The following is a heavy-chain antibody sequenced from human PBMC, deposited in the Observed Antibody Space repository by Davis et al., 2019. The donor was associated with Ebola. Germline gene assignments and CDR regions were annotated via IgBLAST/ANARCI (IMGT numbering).Heavy chain of an antibody. CDR1: GGSFSGYY. D-gene: IGHD3-10*01. J-gene: IGHJ5*02. V-gene: IGHV4-34*01. CDR2: INHSGST. Sequence: SETLSLTCAVYGGSFSGYYWSWIRQPPGKGLEWIGEINHSGSTNYSPSLKSRVTISVDTSKNQFSLKLSSVTAADTAVYYCATYYYGSGSYYPDGFDPWGQGTLVTVSS. CDR3: ATYYYGSGSYYPDGFDP.